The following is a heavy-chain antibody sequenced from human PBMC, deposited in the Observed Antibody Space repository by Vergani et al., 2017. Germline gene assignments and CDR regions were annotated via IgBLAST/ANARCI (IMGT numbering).Heavy chain of an antibody. CDR1: GGSISSGGYY. Sequence: QVQLQESGPGLVKPSQTLSLTCTVSGGSISSGGYYWSWIRQPAGKGLEWIGRIYTSGSPNYNPSLKSRVTISVDTSKNQFSLKLSSVTAADTAVYYCARTYALYYYGSGSLGYWGQGTLVTVSS. CDR3: ARTYALYYYGSGSLGY. J-gene: IGHJ4*02. D-gene: IGHD3-10*01. V-gene: IGHV4-61*02. CDR2: IYTSGSP.